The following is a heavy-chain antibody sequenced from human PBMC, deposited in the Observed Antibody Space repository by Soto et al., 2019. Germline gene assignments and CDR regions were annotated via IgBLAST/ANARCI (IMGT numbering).Heavy chain of an antibody. Sequence: QVQLVQSGAELKEPGASVKVSCKASGYIFTKHGISWVRQAPGQGLEWIGWISAHNGNTNYAQHLQDRITVPTDTSTCTAYMGLRSLIPEDTAIYYCARVYGYGYGHFDFWGQGSLVTVSS. V-gene: IGHV1-18*01. J-gene: IGHJ4*02. CDR3: ARVYGYGYGHFDF. CDR2: ISAHNGNT. D-gene: IGHD5-18*01. CDR1: GYIFTKHG.